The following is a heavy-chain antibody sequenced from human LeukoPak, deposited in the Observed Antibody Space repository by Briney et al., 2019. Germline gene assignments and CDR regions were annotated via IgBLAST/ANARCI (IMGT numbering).Heavy chain of an antibody. J-gene: IGHJ4*02. CDR1: GGSISSSSYY. V-gene: IGHV4-39*01. CDR3: ARINPYSGYDYLDY. Sequence: SETLSLTCIVSGGSISSSSYYWGWIRQPPGKGLEWLGSVYYSGTTYYKPSLKSRVTISVDTSKNQFSLKLSSVTAADTAVYYCARINPYSGYDYLDYWGQGTLVTVPS. D-gene: IGHD5-12*01. CDR2: VYYSGTT.